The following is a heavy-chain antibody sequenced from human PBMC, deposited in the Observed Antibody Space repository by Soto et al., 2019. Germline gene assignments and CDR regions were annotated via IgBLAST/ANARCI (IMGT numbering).Heavy chain of an antibody. D-gene: IGHD3-10*01. CDR1: GFSLSTSGVG. CDR2: IYWDDAK. CDR3: AHRRSGSGSLDY. Sequence: QITLKESGPTLVKPTQTLTLTCTFSGFSLSTSGVGVGWIRQPPGKALEWLALIYWDDAKRYSPSLKSRLTITKDTSKTQVVLTMTNMDPVDKATSYCAHRRSGSGSLDYWGQGTLVTVSS. V-gene: IGHV2-5*02. J-gene: IGHJ4*02.